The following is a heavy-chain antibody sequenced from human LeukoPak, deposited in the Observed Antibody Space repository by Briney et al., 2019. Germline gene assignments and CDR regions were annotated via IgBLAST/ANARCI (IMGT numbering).Heavy chain of an antibody. CDR2: MNPNSGNT. CDR1: GYTFTSYD. D-gene: IGHD2-21*02. CDR3: ARAPKFMVTRESYYFDY. V-gene: IGHV1-8*01. J-gene: IGHJ4*02. Sequence: ASVKVSCKASGYTFTSYDINWVRQATGQGLEWMGWMNPNSGNTGYAQKFQGRVTMTRNTSISTAYMELSSLRSEDTAVYYCARAPKFMVTRESYYFDYWGQGTLVTVSP.